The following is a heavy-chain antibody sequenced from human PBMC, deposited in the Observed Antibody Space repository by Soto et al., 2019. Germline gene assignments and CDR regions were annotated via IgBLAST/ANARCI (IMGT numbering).Heavy chain of an antibody. CDR2: IYYSGST. CDR1: GGSIGSSSDY. J-gene: IGHJ3*02. Sequence: SETLSLTCTVSGGSIGSSSDYWGWIRQPPGKGLEWIGSIYYSGSTYYNPSLKSRVTISVDTSKNQFSLKLSSVTAADTAVYYCARTYDGSGPNSGGYAFDIWGQGTMVTVSS. CDR3: ARTYDGSGPNSGGYAFDI. V-gene: IGHV4-39*01. D-gene: IGHD3-22*01.